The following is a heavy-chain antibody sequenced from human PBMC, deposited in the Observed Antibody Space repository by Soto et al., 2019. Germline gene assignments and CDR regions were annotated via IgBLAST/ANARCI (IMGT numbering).Heavy chain of an antibody. Sequence: QVHLQESGPGLVKPSQTLSLTCSVSGGSISSADYFWTWIRQSPGKGLEWMGYIFHSGTTYYNPSFTCRLIISIENSKNQFSLRLTSVTAADSAVYFCAREPYLPKARNDFWGQGTLVTVSS. CDR2: IFHSGTT. V-gene: IGHV4-30-4*01. CDR1: GGSISSADYF. CDR3: AREPYLPKARNDF. J-gene: IGHJ4*02.